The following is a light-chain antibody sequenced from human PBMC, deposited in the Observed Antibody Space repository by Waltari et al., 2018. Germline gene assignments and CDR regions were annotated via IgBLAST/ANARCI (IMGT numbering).Light chain of an antibody. CDR3: CSYAGSSTVK. J-gene: IGLJ2*01. CDR2: ADS. Sequence: QSALTQPASVSGSPGQSITISCPGTSSDVGSYKLVSWYQQHPGKAPSLLVYADSSRPSGSSNRFSGSKSGNTASLTICGLQAEDEAAYYCCSYAGSSTVKFGEGTYLTVL. V-gene: IGLV2-23*01. CDR1: SSDVGSYKL.